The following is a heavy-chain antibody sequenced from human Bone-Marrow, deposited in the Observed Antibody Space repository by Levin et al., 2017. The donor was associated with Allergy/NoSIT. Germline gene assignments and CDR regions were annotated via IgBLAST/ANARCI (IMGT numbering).Heavy chain of an antibody. J-gene: IGHJ1*01. CDR3: ASQSLSTVGRHAFDR. CDR1: GASINSYF. D-gene: IGHD2/OR15-2a*01. V-gene: IGHV4-59*12. CDR2: VFHGGSP. Sequence: SETLSLTCLVSGASINSYFCAWIRQSPVKGLEWIGYVFHGGSPNYSPSLKSRVTLSIDTSKNQCSLTVKSVTSADTAVYYCASQSLSTVGRHAFDRWGQATLVTVSS.